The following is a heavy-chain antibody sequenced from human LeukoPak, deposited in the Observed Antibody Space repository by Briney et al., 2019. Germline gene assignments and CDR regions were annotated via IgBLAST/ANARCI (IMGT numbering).Heavy chain of an antibody. CDR1: GFTFSSYS. V-gene: IGHV3-21*01. J-gene: IGHJ4*02. CDR3: ARGARYYYDSSGYYYHDGY. D-gene: IGHD3-22*01. Sequence: GGSLRLSCAASGFTFSSYSMNWVRQAPGKGLEWVSSVSSSSSYIYYADSVKGRFTISRDNATNSMYLQMNSLRAEDTAVYYCARGARYYYDSSGYYYHDGYWGQGTLVTVSS. CDR2: VSSSSSYI.